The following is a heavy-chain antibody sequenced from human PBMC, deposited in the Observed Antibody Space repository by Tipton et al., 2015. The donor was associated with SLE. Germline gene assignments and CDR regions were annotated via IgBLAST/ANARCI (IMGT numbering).Heavy chain of an antibody. D-gene: IGHD5-24*01. J-gene: IGHJ4*02. CDR3: ARAGGVEMATINY. Sequence: TLSLTCTVSYYSISTGYYWGWIRQPPGKGLEWIGYIYYSGSTNYNPSLKSRVTTSVDTSKNPFSLKLSSVTAADTAVYYCARAGGVEMATINYWGQGTLVTVSS. V-gene: IGHV4-59*01. CDR1: YYSISTGYY. CDR2: IYYSGST.